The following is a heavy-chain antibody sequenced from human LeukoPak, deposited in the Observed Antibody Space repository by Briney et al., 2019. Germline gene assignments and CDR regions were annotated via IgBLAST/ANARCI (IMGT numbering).Heavy chain of an antibody. D-gene: IGHD2-2*01. CDR1: GFTFSSYS. Sequence: PGGSLRLSCAASGFTFSSYSINWVRQAPGKGLEGVALISYDGSKKYYTDSVKGRFTISRDNSKNTLYLQMNSLKTEDTAVYYCTTDGRIVVVPAAIAPWGQGTLVTVSS. V-gene: IGHV3-30*03. J-gene: IGHJ5*02. CDR3: TTDGRIVVVPAAIAP. CDR2: ISYDGSKK.